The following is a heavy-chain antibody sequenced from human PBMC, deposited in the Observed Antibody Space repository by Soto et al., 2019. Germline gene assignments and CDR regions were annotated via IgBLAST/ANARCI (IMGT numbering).Heavy chain of an antibody. J-gene: IGHJ6*02. V-gene: IGHV4-59*08. CDR3: ARQGFGELHGLVDV. Sequence: QVQLQESGPGLVKPSETLSLTCTISGGPMNNYYCSWFRQPRGQGLEWIGYMGYNGFTRYNPSLRSPVAISLDTAKTQFSLHLSSVTAADTAIYYCARQGFGELHGLVDVWCQGITVTVSS. CDR1: GGPMNNYY. D-gene: IGHD3-10*01. CDR2: MGYNGFT.